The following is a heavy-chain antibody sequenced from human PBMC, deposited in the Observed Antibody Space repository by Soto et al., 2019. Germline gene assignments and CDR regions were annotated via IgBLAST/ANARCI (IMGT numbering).Heavy chain of an antibody. D-gene: IGHD2-2*01. CDR2: ISAYNGNT. V-gene: IGHV1-18*01. Sequence: QVQLVQSGAEMKKPGASVKVSCKASGYTFASYAISWMRQAPGQGLEWMGWISAYNGNTNYAQKLQGRVTMTTDTSTSTAYTELRSLRSDATAVYYCARDPPPPAHWGQGTLVTVSS. CDR1: GYTFASYA. CDR3: ARDPPPPAH. J-gene: IGHJ4*02.